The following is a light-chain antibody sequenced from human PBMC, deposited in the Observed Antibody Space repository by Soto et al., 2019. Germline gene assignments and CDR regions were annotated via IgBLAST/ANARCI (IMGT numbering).Light chain of an antibody. V-gene: IGLV2-8*01. J-gene: IGLJ2*01. CDR3: STYAGSNNVV. Sequence: QSVLTQPPSTSGSPGQSVTISCTGTSSDVGGYNYVSWYQQHPGKAPKLMIYEVTKRPSGVPYRFSGSKSGNTASLTVSGLQAEDEADDYCSTYAGSNNVVFGGGTNLTLL. CDR1: SSDVGGYNY. CDR2: EVT.